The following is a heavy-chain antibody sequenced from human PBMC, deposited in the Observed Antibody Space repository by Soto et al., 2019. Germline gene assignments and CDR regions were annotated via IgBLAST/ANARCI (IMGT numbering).Heavy chain of an antibody. D-gene: IGHD3-22*01. J-gene: IGHJ6*02. CDR1: VYTFTSYG. Sequence: QAQLVQSGAEVKKPGASVKVSCKASVYTFTSYGINWVRQAPGQGLEWLGWISAYDGNTKYAQSVQGRVSMTPDTSTKTAYMELRSLRSDETAMYYCARGGYYDSSGSRNYYYYGMNVWGQGTTVSVSS. V-gene: IGHV1-18*04. CDR2: ISAYDGNT. CDR3: ARGGYYDSSGSRNYYYYGMNV.